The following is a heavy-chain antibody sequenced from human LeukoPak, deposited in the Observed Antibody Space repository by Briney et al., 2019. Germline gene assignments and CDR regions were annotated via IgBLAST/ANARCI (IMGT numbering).Heavy chain of an antibody. J-gene: IGHJ4*02. V-gene: IGHV3-48*03. D-gene: IGHD6-13*01. CDR1: GFTFSSYE. Sequence: GGSLRLSCAASGFTFSSYEMNWVRQAPGKGLEWVSYISSSGSTIYYADSVNRRFTICRDNAKNSLYLQMHSLRAEDTAVYYCARETLSMAQQQLVRYFDYWGQGTLVTVSS. CDR2: ISSSGSTI. CDR3: ARETLSMAQQQLVRYFDY.